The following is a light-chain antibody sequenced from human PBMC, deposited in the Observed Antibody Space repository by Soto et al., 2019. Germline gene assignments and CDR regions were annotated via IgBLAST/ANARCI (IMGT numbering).Light chain of an antibody. Sequence: EIVLTQSPGTLSLSPGERATLSCRASQSVSSSYLAWYQQKPGQAPRLLIYGASSRATGIPDRFSGSGSGTDFTLTSSRLEPEDFAVYYGQQYGSSSYTFGQGTKLEIK. V-gene: IGKV3-20*01. CDR3: QQYGSSSYT. CDR1: QSVSSSY. J-gene: IGKJ2*01. CDR2: GAS.